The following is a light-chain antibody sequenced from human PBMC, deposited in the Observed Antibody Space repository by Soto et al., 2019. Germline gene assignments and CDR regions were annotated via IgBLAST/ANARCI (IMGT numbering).Light chain of an antibody. Sequence: DIQMTQSPSTVSAFVGDRVTITCRASQSISSWLAWYQQKPGKAPKLLIYKASSLESGVPSRFSGSGFGTEFTLTISSLQPDDFATYYCQQYESYWTFGQGTKVDIK. CDR3: QQYESYWT. J-gene: IGKJ1*01. V-gene: IGKV1-5*03. CDR2: KAS. CDR1: QSISSW.